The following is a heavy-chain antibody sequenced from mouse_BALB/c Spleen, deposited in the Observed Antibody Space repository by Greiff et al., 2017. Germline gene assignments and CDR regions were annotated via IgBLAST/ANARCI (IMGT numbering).Heavy chain of an antibody. V-gene: IGHV2-6-2*01. CDR3: ARQGGDYYGYAMDY. CDR2: IWSDGST. Sequence: VQLQQSGPDLVAPSQSLSITCTVSGFSLTSYGVHWVRQPPGKGLEWLVVIWSDGSTTYNSALKSRLSISKDNSKSQVFLKMNSLQTDDTAMYYCARQGGDYYGYAMDYWGQGTSVTVSS. D-gene: IGHD1-1*01. J-gene: IGHJ4*01. CDR1: GFSLTSYG.